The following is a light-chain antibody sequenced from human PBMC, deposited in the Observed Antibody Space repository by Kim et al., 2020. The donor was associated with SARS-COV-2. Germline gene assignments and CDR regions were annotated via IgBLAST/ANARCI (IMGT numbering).Light chain of an antibody. CDR3: QQRSKWLALT. CDR2: DAS. V-gene: IGKV3-11*01. J-gene: IGKJ4*01. CDR1: QSVSSY. Sequence: EIVLTQSPATLSLSPGERATLSCRASQSVSSYLAWYQQKPGQAPRLLIYDASNRATGIPARFSGSGSGTDFTLTISSLEPEDFAVYYCQQRSKWLALTFGGGTKVYIK.